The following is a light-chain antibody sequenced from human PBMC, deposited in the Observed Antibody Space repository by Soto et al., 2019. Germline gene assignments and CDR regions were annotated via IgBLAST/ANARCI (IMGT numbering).Light chain of an antibody. CDR1: RSNIGAGYD. CDR2: GNS. J-gene: IGLJ3*02. V-gene: IGLV1-40*01. Sequence: QSVLTQPPSVSGAPGQRVTITCTVSRSNIGAGYDVHWYQQLPGTAPKLLIYGNSNRPSGVPDRFSGSKSGTSASLAITGLQAEDEADYYCQSYDSSLSGWVFGGGTKLTVL. CDR3: QSYDSSLSGWV.